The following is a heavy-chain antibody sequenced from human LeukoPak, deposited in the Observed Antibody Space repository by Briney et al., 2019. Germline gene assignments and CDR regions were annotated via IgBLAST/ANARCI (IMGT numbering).Heavy chain of an antibody. CDR2: IYSGGST. V-gene: IGHV3-66*02. Sequence: GGSLRLSCAASGFTVSSNYMSWVRQAPGKGLEWVSVIYSGGSTYYADSVKGRFTISRDNSKNTLYLQMNSLRAEDTAVYYCAWGYSYTNLNVWGKGTTVTVSS. D-gene: IGHD5-18*01. CDR3: AWGYSYTNLNV. J-gene: IGHJ6*04. CDR1: GFTVSSNY.